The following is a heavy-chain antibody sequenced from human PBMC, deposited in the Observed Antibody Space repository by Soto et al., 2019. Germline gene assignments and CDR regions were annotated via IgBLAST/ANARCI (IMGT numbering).Heavy chain of an antibody. D-gene: IGHD2-15*01. V-gene: IGHV3-66*01. Sequence: GGSLRLSCAASGFTVSSNYMSWVRQAPGKGLEWVSVIYSGGSTYYADSVKGRFTISRDNSKNTLYLQMNSLRAEDTAVYYCARDEDCSGGRCYSRNFQHWGQGTLVTVSS. J-gene: IGHJ1*01. CDR1: GFTVSSNY. CDR2: IYSGGST. CDR3: ARDEDCSGGRCYSRNFQH.